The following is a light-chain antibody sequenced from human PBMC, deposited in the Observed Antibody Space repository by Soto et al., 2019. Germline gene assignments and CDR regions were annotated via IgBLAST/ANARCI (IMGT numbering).Light chain of an antibody. V-gene: IGKV1-39*01. CDR3: QQSYTALT. Sequence: DIQMTQSPSSLSASVGDRVTITCRASQTISTYLNWYQQKPGKAPKLLIYGASSLQSGVPSRFSGSGSGTDFTLSISSLQPEDFATYYCQQSYTALTFDQGTKVEIK. CDR2: GAS. J-gene: IGKJ1*01. CDR1: QTISTY.